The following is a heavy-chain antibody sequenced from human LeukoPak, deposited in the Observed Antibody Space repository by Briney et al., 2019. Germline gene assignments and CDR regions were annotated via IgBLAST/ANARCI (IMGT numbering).Heavy chain of an antibody. CDR1: GGSFSGYY. D-gene: IGHD3-22*01. V-gene: IGHV4-34*01. CDR2: INHSGST. J-gene: IGHJ4*02. Sequence: SETLSLTCAAYGGSFSGYYWSWICQPPGKGLEWIGEINHSGSTNYNPSLKSRVTISVDTSKNQFSLKLSSVTAADTAVYYCARGVPHYYDSSGYLAPRLVDYWGQATLVTVSS. CDR3: ARGVPHYYDSSGYLAPRLVDY.